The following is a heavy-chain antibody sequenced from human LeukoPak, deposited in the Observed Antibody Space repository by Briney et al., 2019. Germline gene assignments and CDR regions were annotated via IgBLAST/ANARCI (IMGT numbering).Heavy chain of an antibody. CDR3: ARRYGSGSYYDY. Sequence: GGSLRLSCAASGFTFSDYYMIWIRQAPGKGLEWASCISSSGSAIYYADFVKGRFTISRDNAKNSLYLQMNSLRAEDTAVYYCARRYGSGSYYDYWGQGTLVSVSS. V-gene: IGHV3-11*01. CDR1: GFTFSDYY. J-gene: IGHJ4*02. D-gene: IGHD3-10*01. CDR2: ISSSGSAI.